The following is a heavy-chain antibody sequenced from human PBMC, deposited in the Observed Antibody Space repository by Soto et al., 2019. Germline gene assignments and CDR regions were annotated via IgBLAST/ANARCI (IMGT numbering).Heavy chain of an antibody. V-gene: IGHV4-39*01. CDR1: GDSIISSTYY. J-gene: IGHJ5*02. D-gene: IGHD1-7*01. Sequence: QLQLQESGPGLVKPSETLSLTCIVSGDSIISSTYYWGWIRQPPGKGLEWIGSIYYSGSASYNSSLKSRVTISVDTSKNQFSLRLSSVTAADTAVYSCAGHVIPYNWNFGWFDPWGQGTLVTVFS. CDR2: IYYSGSA. CDR3: AGHVIPYNWNFGWFDP.